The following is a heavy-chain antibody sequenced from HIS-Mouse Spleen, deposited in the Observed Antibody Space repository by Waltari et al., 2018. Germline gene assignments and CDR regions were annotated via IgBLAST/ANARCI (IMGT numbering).Heavy chain of an antibody. V-gene: IGHV4-39*07. CDR2: IYYSGRT. CDR3: AREIPYSSSWYDWYFDL. Sequence: QLQLQESGPGLVKPSETLSLTCTVSGGSISSSSYYWGWIRQPPGKGLEWIGSIYYSGRTQHNPSLKSRVTISVDTSKNQFSLKLSSVTAADTAVYYCAREIPYSSSWYDWYFDLWGRGTLVTVSS. CDR1: GGSISSSSYY. J-gene: IGHJ2*01. D-gene: IGHD6-13*01.